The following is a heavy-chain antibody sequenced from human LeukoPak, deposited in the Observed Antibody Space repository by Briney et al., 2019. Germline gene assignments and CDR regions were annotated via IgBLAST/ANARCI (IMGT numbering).Heavy chain of an antibody. J-gene: IGHJ4*02. Sequence: PGGSLRLSCAASGFFFSNNAMSWVRQAPGKGLEWVSSLDTTGASTFFADSVRGRFIVSRDNSKNTLFLQMSSLKVEDTAVYYCARDRFYDLWSGFDYWGQGTLVTVSS. V-gene: IGHV3-23*01. D-gene: IGHD3-3*01. CDR1: GFFFSNNA. CDR2: LDTTGAST. CDR3: ARDRFYDLWSGFDY.